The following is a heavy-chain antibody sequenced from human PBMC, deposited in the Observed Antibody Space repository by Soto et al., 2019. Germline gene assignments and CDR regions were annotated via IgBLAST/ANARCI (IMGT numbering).Heavy chain of an antibody. CDR3: TTDSGYSSRWYYFDY. D-gene: IGHD6-19*01. J-gene: IGHJ4*02. CDR2: IKSKTDGGTT. CDR1: GFTFSNAW. V-gene: IGHV3-15*07. Sequence: GGSLRLSCAASGFTFSNAWMNWVRQAPGKGLEWVGRIKSKTDGGTTDYAAPVKGRFTISRDDSKNTLYLQMNSLKTEDTAVYYCTTDSGYSSRWYYFDYWGQGTLVTVSS.